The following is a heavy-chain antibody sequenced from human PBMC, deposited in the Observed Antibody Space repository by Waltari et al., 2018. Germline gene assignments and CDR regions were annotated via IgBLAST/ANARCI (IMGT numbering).Heavy chain of an antibody. Sequence: EVQMLGSGGGLVQPGGSLGPSRAVPGFPFSTYALSWVRQVPGKGLEWVSGISNSGGDTYYADSVKGRFTISRDNSKNTVYLQMSGLRVEDTALYYCAKDHGVAYWGQGTQVTVSS. CDR1: GFPFSTYA. CDR3: AKDHGVAY. V-gene: IGHV3-23*01. D-gene: IGHD3-10*01. J-gene: IGHJ4*02. CDR2: ISNSGGDT.